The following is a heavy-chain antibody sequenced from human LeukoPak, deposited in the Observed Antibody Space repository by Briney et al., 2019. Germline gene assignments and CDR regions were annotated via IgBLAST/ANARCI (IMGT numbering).Heavy chain of an antibody. J-gene: IGHJ4*02. CDR3: ARSAGAWYGYDF. D-gene: IGHD5-18*01. CDR1: GFTFSGYW. Sequence: PGGSLRLSCAASGFTFSGYWMNWVRQAPGKGLEWVSSITASAGTTDYAASVKGRFAISRDNSKNTLYLQMNSLRADDTAVYYCARSAGAWYGYDFWGQGNLVIVS. V-gene: IGHV3-23*01. CDR2: ITASAGTT.